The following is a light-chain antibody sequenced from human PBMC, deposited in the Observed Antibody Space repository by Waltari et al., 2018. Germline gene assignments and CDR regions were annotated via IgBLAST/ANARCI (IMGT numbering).Light chain of an antibody. Sequence: TISCIGTSSDVGFYNFVSWYQQHPGEAPKLMIYDVNNRPSGVSSRFSGSKSGNTASLTISGLQAEDEADYYCSSYTSSHTWVFGGGTKVTVL. CDR1: SSDVGFYNF. CDR3: SSYTSSHTWV. J-gene: IGLJ3*02. V-gene: IGLV2-14*03. CDR2: DVN.